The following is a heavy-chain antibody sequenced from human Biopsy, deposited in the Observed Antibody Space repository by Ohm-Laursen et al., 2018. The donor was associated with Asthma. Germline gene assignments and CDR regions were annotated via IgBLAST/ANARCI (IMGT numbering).Heavy chain of an antibody. CDR2: IIPIFGTA. J-gene: IGHJ4*02. CDR1: GGTFSSYA. Sequence: GASVKVSCKASGGTFSSYAISWVRQAPGQGLEWMGGIIPIFGTADYEQKFQGRVTITADESTSTAYMELSSLRSEDTAVYYCARSSHINWGGYFDYWGQGTLVTVSS. D-gene: IGHD7-27*01. V-gene: IGHV1-69*13. CDR3: ARSSHINWGGYFDY.